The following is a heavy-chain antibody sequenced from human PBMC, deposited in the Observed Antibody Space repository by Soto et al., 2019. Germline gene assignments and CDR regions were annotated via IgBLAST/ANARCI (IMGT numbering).Heavy chain of an antibody. Sequence: QVQLQESGPGLVKPSQTLSLTCTVSGGSISSGDYYWSWIRQPPGKGLEWIGYIYYSGSTYYNPSRKSRVTISVDTSKNQFALKLSSVTAADTAVYYCAGVDSSGYQPFDYWGQGTLVTVSS. V-gene: IGHV4-30-4*01. J-gene: IGHJ4*02. D-gene: IGHD3-22*01. CDR3: AGVDSSGYQPFDY. CDR1: GGSISSGDYY. CDR2: IYYSGST.